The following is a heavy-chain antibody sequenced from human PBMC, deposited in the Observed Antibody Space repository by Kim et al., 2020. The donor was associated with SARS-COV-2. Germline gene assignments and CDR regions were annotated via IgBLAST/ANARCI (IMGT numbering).Heavy chain of an antibody. Sequence: SETLSLTCAVYGGSFSGYYWSWIRQPPGKGLEWIGEINHSGSTNYNPSLKSRVTISVDTSKNQFSLKLSSVTAADTAVYYCARGSSSWYEWLPYYYYGMDVWGQGTTVTVSS. CDR1: GGSFSGYY. J-gene: IGHJ6*02. V-gene: IGHV4-34*01. CDR3: ARGSSSWYEWLPYYYYGMDV. CDR2: INHSGST. D-gene: IGHD6-13*01.